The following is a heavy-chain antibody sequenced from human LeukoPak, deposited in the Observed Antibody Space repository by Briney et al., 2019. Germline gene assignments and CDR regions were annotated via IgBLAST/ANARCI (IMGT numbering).Heavy chain of an antibody. Sequence: PSETLSLTCTVSGGSISSHYWSWIRQSPGKGLEWIGYIYYSGSTNYNPSLRSRVTISVDTSRNQFSLKLSSVTAADTAVYYCACSGWYRGGYYFDYWGQGTLVTVSS. D-gene: IGHD6-19*01. CDR2: IYYSGST. J-gene: IGHJ4*02. V-gene: IGHV4-59*11. CDR3: ACSGWYRGGYYFDY. CDR1: GGSISSHY.